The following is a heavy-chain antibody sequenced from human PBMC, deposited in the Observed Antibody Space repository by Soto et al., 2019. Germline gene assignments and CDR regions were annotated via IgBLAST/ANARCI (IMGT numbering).Heavy chain of an antibody. Sequence: PSETLSLTCAVYGGSFSGYYWSWIRQPPGKGLEWIGEINHSGSTNYNPSLKSRVTISVDTSKNQFSLKLSSVTAADTTVYYCARLAYYYGSGSQNYWGQGTLVTVSS. V-gene: IGHV4-34*01. CDR3: ARLAYYYGSGSQNY. CDR2: INHSGST. CDR1: GGSFSGYY. J-gene: IGHJ4*02. D-gene: IGHD3-10*01.